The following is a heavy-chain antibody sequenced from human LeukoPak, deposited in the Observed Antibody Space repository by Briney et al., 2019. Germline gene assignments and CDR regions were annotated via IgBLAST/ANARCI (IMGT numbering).Heavy chain of an antibody. D-gene: IGHD3-10*01. CDR3: ARDPMVRGVIISPPLGWFDP. V-gene: IGHV4-4*07. J-gene: IGHJ5*02. CDR2: IYTSGST. Sequence: SETLSLTCTVSGGSISSYYWSWIRQPAGKGLEWIGRIYTSGSTYYNPSLKSRVTISVDTSKNQFSLKLSSVTAADTAVYYCARDPMVRGVIISPPLGWFDPWGQGTLVTVSS. CDR1: GGSISSYY.